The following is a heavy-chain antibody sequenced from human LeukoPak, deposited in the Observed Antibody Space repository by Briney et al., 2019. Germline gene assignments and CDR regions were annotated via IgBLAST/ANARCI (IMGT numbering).Heavy chain of an antibody. D-gene: IGHD1-26*01. V-gene: IGHV3-21*01. CDR1: GLTFSSYS. CDR2: ISSSSSYI. J-gene: IGHJ4*02. Sequence: GGSLRLSCAASGLTFSSYSMNWVRKAPGKGLEWVSSISSSSSYIYYADSVKGRFTISRDNAKNSLYLQMNSLRAEDTAVYYCAGNEWELLPFDYWGQGTLVTVSS. CDR3: AGNEWELLPFDY.